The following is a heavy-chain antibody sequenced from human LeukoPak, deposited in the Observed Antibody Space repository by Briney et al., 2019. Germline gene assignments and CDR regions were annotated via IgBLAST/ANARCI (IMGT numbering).Heavy chain of an antibody. D-gene: IGHD6-13*01. CDR2: INHSGST. CDR3: ARVQQQLLPFDY. Sequence: SETLSLTCAVYGGSFSGYYWSWIRQPPGKGLEWIGEINHSGSTNYNPSLKSRVTISVDTSKNQFSLKLSSVTAADTAVYYCARVQQQLLPFDYWGQGILVTVSS. V-gene: IGHV4-34*01. J-gene: IGHJ4*02. CDR1: GGSFSGYY.